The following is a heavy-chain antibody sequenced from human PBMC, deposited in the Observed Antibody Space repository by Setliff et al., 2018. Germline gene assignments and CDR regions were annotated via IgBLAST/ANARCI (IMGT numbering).Heavy chain of an antibody. CDR2: IRSKAYGGTT. CDR3: TRGGTYYDFFLEFDY. Sequence: PGGSLRLSCTASGFTFGDYAMSWVRQAPGKGLEWVGFIRSKAYGGTTEYAASVKGRFTISRDDSKSIAYLQMNSLKTEDTAVYYCTRGGTYYDFFLEFDYWGQGTLVTVSS. CDR1: GFTFGDYA. D-gene: IGHD3-3*01. J-gene: IGHJ4*02. V-gene: IGHV3-49*04.